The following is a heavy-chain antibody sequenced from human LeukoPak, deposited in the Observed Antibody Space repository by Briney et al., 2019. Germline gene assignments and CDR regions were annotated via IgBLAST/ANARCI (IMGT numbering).Heavy chain of an antibody. CDR1: GGSISSSSYH. CDR2: IYYSGST. J-gene: IGHJ3*02. V-gene: IGHV4-39*01. D-gene: IGHD2-2*01. CDR3: ARYYCSSTSCYDSDAFDI. Sequence: SETLSLTCTVSGGSISSSSYHWGWIRQPPGKGLEWIGSIYYSGSTYYNPSLKSRVTISVDTSKNQFSLKLSSVTAADTAVYYCARYYCSSTSCYDSDAFDIWGQGTMVTVSS.